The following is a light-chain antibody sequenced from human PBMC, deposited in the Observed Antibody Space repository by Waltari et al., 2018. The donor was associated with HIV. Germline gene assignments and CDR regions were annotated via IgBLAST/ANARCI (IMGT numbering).Light chain of an antibody. J-gene: IGKJ1*01. Sequence: DIQMTQPPSSLPAYVGDRVTITCRASQTISSYLNWYQQKPENAPKLLIYAASSLQSGVPSRFSGSGSGTDFTLTISSLQPEDFATYYCQQSYSTPWTFGQGTKVEIK. CDR3: QQSYSTPWT. V-gene: IGKV1-39*01. CDR1: QTISSY. CDR2: AAS.